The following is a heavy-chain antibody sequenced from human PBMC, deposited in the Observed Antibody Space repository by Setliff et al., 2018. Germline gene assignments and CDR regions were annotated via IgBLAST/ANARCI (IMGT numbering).Heavy chain of an antibody. Sequence: SETLSLTCTVSGGSISSGSYYWNWIRQPPGKGLEWIGYIYYSGSTNYNPSLKSRVTISVNTSKNQFSLKLSSVTAADTAVYYCTRPYYYDSSGYYYDYWGQGTLVTVSS. D-gene: IGHD3-22*01. V-gene: IGHV4-61*01. CDR1: GGSISSGSYY. CDR3: TRPYYYDSSGYYYDY. CDR2: IYYSGST. J-gene: IGHJ4*02.